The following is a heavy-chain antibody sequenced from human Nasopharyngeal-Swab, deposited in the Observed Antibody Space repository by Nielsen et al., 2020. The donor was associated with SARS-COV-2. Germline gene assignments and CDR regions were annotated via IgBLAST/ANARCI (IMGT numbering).Heavy chain of an antibody. CDR1: GGSGSSNDW. Sequence: SETLSLTCAVSGGSGSSNDWWTWVRQSPGKGLEWIGEVSHSGSINYNPSLKSRVTLSMDKSKRQFSLRLTSVSAADTAVYFCARGDLVVVPSPILGLGPFFYYFYIDVWGKGTTVTVSS. J-gene: IGHJ6*03. CDR3: ARGDLVVVPSPILGLGPFFYYFYIDV. V-gene: IGHV4-4*02. D-gene: IGHD2-2*01. CDR2: VSHSGSI.